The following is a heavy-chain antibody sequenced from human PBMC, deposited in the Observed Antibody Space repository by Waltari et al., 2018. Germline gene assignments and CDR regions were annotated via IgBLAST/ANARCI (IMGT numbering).Heavy chain of an antibody. CDR2: IYHSGST. Sequence: AVSGYSISSGYYWGWIRQPPGKGLEWIGSIYHSGSTYYNPSLKSRVTISVDTSKNQFSLKLSSVTAADTAVYYCARFEYSSSEWYDDYWGQGTLVTVSS. D-gene: IGHD6-6*01. CDR1: GYSISSGYY. J-gene: IGHJ4*02. V-gene: IGHV4-38-2*01. CDR3: ARFEYSSSEWYDDY.